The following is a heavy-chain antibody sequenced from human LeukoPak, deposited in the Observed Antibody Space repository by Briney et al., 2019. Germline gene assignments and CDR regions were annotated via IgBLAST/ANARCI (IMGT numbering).Heavy chain of an antibody. V-gene: IGHV3-30*03. CDR1: GFTFSNYG. D-gene: IGHD3-9*01. CDR3: ARAQTRYFDWLLSY. CDR2: ISYDGSNK. Sequence: PGRSLRLSCAASGFTFSNYGMHWVRQAPGKGLEWVAVISYDGSNKYYADSVKGRFTISRDNSKNTLYLQMNSLRAEDTAVYYCARAQTRYFDWLLSYWGQGTLVTVSS. J-gene: IGHJ4*02.